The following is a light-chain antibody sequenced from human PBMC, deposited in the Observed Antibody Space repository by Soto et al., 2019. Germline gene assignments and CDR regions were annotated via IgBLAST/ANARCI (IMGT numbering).Light chain of an antibody. CDR2: GAS. Sequence: EIGLTQSTGRLSFSKGESLTLSCRARQSVSSSYLAWYQQKPGQAPRLLIYGASSRATGIPDRFSGSGSGTDFTLTISRLEPEDFAVYYCQQYGEAFAQGTRLEI. CDR1: QSVSSSY. J-gene: IGKJ5*01. CDR3: QQYGEA. V-gene: IGKV3-20*01.